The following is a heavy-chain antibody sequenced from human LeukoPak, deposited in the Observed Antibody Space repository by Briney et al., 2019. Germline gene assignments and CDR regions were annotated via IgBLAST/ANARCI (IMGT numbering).Heavy chain of an antibody. CDR1: GYTFTSYD. V-gene: IGHV1-8*03. Sequence: ASVEVSCKASGYTFTSYDINWVRQATGQGLEWMGWMNPNSGNTGYAQKFQGRVTITRNTSISTAYMELSSLRSEDTAVYYCAKMSKSGSYYFDYWGQGTLVTVSS. CDR3: AKMSKSGSYYFDY. CDR2: MNPNSGNT. D-gene: IGHD1-26*01. J-gene: IGHJ4*02.